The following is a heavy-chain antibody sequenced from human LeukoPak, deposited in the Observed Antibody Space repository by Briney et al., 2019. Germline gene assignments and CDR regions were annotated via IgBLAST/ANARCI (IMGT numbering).Heavy chain of an antibody. CDR1: GGSFSGYY. Sequence: PSETLSLTCAVYGGSFSGYYWSWIRQPPGKGLEWIGEINHSGSTNYNPSLKSRVTISVDTSKNQFSLKLSSVTAADTAVYYCARGAWRIAATGKQFDYWGQGTLVTVSS. V-gene: IGHV4-34*01. CDR3: ARGAWRIAATGKQFDY. D-gene: IGHD6-13*01. CDR2: INHSGST. J-gene: IGHJ4*02.